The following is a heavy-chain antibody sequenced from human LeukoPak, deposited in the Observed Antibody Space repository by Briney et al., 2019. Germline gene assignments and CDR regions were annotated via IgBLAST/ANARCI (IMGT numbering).Heavy chain of an antibody. D-gene: IGHD1-7*01. V-gene: IGHV3-21*01. CDR2: ISSSSTYK. Sequence: GGSLRLSRAVSGLTFNTYSMNWVRQAPGKGLEWVSSISSSSTYKFYADSVKGRFTISRDNAKNPLFLQMNSLRAEDTAVYYCAGAPYNWNFHWGQGTLVTVSS. CDR3: AGAPYNWNFH. J-gene: IGHJ4*02. CDR1: GLTFNTYS.